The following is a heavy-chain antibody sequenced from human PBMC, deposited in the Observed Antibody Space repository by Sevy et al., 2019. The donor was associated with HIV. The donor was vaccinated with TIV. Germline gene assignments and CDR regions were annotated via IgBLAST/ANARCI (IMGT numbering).Heavy chain of an antibody. Sequence: ASVKVSCKASGYTFTSYDINWVRQATGQGLEWMVWMNPNSGNTGYAQKFQGRVTMTRNTSISTAYMELSSLRSEDTAVYYCARGRKYSSSWYEGGDYWGQGTLVTISS. CDR1: GYTFTSYD. J-gene: IGHJ4*02. CDR2: MNPNSGNT. D-gene: IGHD6-13*01. V-gene: IGHV1-8*01. CDR3: ARGRKYSSSWYEGGDY.